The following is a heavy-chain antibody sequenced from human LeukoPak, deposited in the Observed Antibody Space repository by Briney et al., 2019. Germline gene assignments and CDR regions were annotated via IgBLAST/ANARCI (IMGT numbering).Heavy chain of an antibody. V-gene: IGHV4-59*01. Sequence: SETLSLTCTVSGGSISSYYWSWIRQPPGKGLEWIGYIYYSGSTNYNPSLKSRVTISVDTSKNQFSLKLSSVTAADTAVYYCARGHCSSTSCLSDYWGQGTLVTVSS. CDR2: IYYSGST. D-gene: IGHD2-2*01. CDR1: GGSISSYY. J-gene: IGHJ4*02. CDR3: ARGHCSSTSCLSDY.